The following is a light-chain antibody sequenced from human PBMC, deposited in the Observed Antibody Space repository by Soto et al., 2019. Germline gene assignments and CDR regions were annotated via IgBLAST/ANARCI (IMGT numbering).Light chain of an antibody. CDR2: EVS. V-gene: IGLV2-14*01. CDR3: SSYAGSNNYV. Sequence: QSALTQPASVSGSPGQSITICCTGTSSDVGVYTHVSWYQQHPGKAPKLIIYEVSNRPSGVSNRFSGSKSGSTASLTVSGLQAEDEADYYCSSYAGSNNYVFGTGTKVTVL. CDR1: SSDVGVYTH. J-gene: IGLJ1*01.